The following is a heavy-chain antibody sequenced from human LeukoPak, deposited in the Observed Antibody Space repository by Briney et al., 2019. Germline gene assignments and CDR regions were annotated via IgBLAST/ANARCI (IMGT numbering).Heavy chain of an antibody. D-gene: IGHD1-20*01. CDR3: ARDVYNWNPAGYYYYYMDV. CDR1: GGSISSGSYY. CDR2: IYTSGST. V-gene: IGHV4-61*02. Sequence: SQTLSLTCTVSGGSISSGSYYWSWIRQPAGKGLEWIGRIYTSGSTNYNPSLKSRVTISVDTSKNQFSLKLSSVTAADTAVYYCARDVYNWNPAGYYYYYMDVWGKGTTVTVSS. J-gene: IGHJ6*03.